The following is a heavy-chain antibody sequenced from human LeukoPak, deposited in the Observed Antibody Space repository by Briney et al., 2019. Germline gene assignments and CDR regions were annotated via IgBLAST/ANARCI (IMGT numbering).Heavy chain of an antibody. CDR1: GGTFSSYA. J-gene: IGHJ6*03. V-gene: IGHV1-69*05. D-gene: IGHD3-3*01. Sequence: GSSVKVSCKASGGTFSSYAISWVRQAPGQGLEWMGGIIPIFGTANYAQKFQGRVTITTDESTSTAYMELSSLRSEDTAVYYCASKGPFWSGYHKSYYYYYMDVWGKGTTVTVSS. CDR3: ASKGPFWSGYHKSYYYYYMDV. CDR2: IIPIFGTA.